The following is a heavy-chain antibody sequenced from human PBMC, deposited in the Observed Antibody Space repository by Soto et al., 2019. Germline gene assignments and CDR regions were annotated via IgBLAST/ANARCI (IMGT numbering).Heavy chain of an antibody. CDR2: IKEDGSEK. CDR1: GFTLITYW. V-gene: IGHV3-7*01. Sequence: PGWSLRLSCASSGFTLITYWMSWVRQAPGKGLEWVANIKEDGSEKYYVDSVEGRFTISRDNAKNSLYLQMTSLRAEDTALYYCARGWGYFDSSGFPYLYAMDVWGQGTTVTVSS. J-gene: IGHJ6*02. D-gene: IGHD3-22*01. CDR3: ARGWGYFDSSGFPYLYAMDV.